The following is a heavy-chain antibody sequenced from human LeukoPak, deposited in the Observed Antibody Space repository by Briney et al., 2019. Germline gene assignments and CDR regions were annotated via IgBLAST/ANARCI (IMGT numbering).Heavy chain of an antibody. CDR2: ISGSAGST. Sequence: GGSLRLSCAASGFTFSSYVMSWVRQAPGKGLEWVSGISGSAGSTYYADSVKGRFTISRDNSKNTLFLQMNSLRAEDTAVYHCAKHRDIIIMDPGFDYWGQGTLVTVSS. V-gene: IGHV3-23*01. CDR3: AKHRDIIIMDPGFDY. CDR1: GFTFSSYV. D-gene: IGHD2-8*01. J-gene: IGHJ4*02.